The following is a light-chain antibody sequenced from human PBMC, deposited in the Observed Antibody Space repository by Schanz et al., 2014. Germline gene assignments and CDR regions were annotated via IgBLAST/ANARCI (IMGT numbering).Light chain of an antibody. CDR1: SSDVGTFNY. Sequence: QSALTQPASVSGSPGQSITLSCTGTSSDVGTFNYVSWYQQSPGKAPKLMIYGVSNRPSGVSNRFSGSKSGNTASLTISGLQAEDEADYYCSSYAGSNTHVVFGGGTKLTVL. CDR3: SSYAGSNTHVV. CDR2: GVS. V-gene: IGLV2-14*01. J-gene: IGLJ2*01.